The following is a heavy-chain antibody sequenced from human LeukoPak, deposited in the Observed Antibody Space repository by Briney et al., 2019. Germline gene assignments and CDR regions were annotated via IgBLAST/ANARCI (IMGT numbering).Heavy chain of an antibody. D-gene: IGHD6-19*01. CDR1: GFTFSSYG. V-gene: IGHV3-33*01. J-gene: IGHJ4*02. CDR2: IWYDGSNK. Sequence: GGSLRLSCAASGFTFSSYGMHWVRQAPGKGLEWVAVIWYDGSNKYFADSVKGRFTISRDNSKNTLYLQMNSLRAEDTAVYYCASIKVAVAGSGAWGQGTLVTVSS. CDR3: ASIKVAVAGSGA.